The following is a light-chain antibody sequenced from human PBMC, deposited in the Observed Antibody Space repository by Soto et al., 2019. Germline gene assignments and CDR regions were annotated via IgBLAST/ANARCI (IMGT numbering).Light chain of an antibody. CDR1: SGHSSYA. CDR3: QTWGTGIQL. J-gene: IGLJ2*01. Sequence: QSVLTQSPSASASLGASVKLTCTLSSGHSSYAIAWHQQQPEKGPRYLMKLNSDGSHSKGDGIPDRFSGSSSGAERYLTISSLQSEDEADYYCQTWGTGIQLFGGGTMVTVL. CDR2: LNSDGSH. V-gene: IGLV4-69*01.